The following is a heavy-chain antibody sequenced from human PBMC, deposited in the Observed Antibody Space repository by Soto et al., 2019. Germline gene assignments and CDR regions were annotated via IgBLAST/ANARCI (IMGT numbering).Heavy chain of an antibody. V-gene: IGHV4-30-2*06. CDR2: IYQSGST. CDR1: GGSISSGGYS. Sequence: PSETLSLTCAVSGGSISSGGYSWSWIRQSPGKGLEWIGDIYQSGSTHYNPSLKSRVSISVDRSKNQFSLKLTSVTAADTAVYYCARAIAARPDTWGQGTLVTVSS. CDR3: ARAIAARPDT. J-gene: IGHJ5*02. D-gene: IGHD6-6*01.